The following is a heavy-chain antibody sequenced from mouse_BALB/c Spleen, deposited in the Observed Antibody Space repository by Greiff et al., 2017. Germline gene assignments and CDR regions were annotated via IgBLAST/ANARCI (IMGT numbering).Heavy chain of an antibody. Sequence: VQLQQSGPGLVKPSQSLSLTCTVTGYSITSDYAWNWIRQFPGNKLEWMGYISYSGSTSYNPSLKSRISITRDTSKNQFFLQLNSVTTEDTATYYCARQYGTLYWYFDVWGAGTTVTVSS. CDR3: ARQYGTLYWYFDV. J-gene: IGHJ1*01. D-gene: IGHD2-10*02. CDR1: GYSITSDYA. V-gene: IGHV3-2*02. CDR2: ISYSGST.